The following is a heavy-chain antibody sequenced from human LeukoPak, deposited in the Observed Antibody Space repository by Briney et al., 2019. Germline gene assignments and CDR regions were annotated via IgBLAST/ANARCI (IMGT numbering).Heavy chain of an antibody. CDR3: ARVNWNDHLRHNWFDP. D-gene: IGHD1-1*01. CDR1: VGSFSGYY. Sequence: SETLSLTCAVYVGSFSGYYWSWIRQPPGEGLERIAEINHSGSTNYNPSLKSRVTISVDTSKNQFSLKLRSVTAADTAVYYCARVNWNDHLRHNWFDPWGQGTLVTVSS. V-gene: IGHV4-34*01. CDR2: INHSGST. J-gene: IGHJ5*02.